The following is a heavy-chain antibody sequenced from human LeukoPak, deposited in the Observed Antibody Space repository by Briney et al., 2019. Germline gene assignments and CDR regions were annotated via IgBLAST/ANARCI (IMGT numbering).Heavy chain of an antibody. D-gene: IGHD2-8*01. CDR3: ARDREVGGIVLTVYASYYYYGMDV. CDR1: GYTFTSYY. J-gene: IGHJ6*02. Sequence: ASVKVSCKASGYTFTSYYMHWVRQAPGQGLEWMGIINPSGGSTSYAQKFQGRVTMTRDTSTSTVYMELSSLRSEDTAVYYCARDREVGGIVLTVYASYYYYGMDVWGQGTTVTVSS. V-gene: IGHV1-46*01. CDR2: INPSGGST.